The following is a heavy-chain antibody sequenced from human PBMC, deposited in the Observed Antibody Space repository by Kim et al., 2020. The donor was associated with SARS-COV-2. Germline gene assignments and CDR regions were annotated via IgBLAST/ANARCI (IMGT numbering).Heavy chain of an antibody. D-gene: IGHD1-26*01. CDR1: GFTFSSYG. CDR2: ISYDGSNK. J-gene: IGHJ4*02. CDR3: AKDHLVGATYFDY. Sequence: GGSLRLSCAASGFTFSSYGMHWVRQAPGKGLEWVAVISYDGSNKYYADSVKGRFTISRDNSKNTLYLQMNSLRAEDTAVYYCAKDHLVGATYFDYWGQGTLVTVSS. V-gene: IGHV3-30*18.